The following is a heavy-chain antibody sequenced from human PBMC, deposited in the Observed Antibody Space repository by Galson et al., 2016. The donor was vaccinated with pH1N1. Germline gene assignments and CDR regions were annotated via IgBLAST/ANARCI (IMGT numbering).Heavy chain of an antibody. CDR2: TYYRSKWYN. D-gene: IGHD3-22*01. Sequence: CAISGDSVSSNSAAWNWIRQSPSRGLERLGRTYYRSKWYNDYAVSVKSRITINPDTSKNQFSLQPNSVTPEDTAVYYCARGGFYYDSSGPSYGMDVWGQGTSVTVSS. J-gene: IGHJ6*02. CDR1: GDSVSSNSAA. CDR3: ARGGFYYDSSGPSYGMDV. V-gene: IGHV6-1*01.